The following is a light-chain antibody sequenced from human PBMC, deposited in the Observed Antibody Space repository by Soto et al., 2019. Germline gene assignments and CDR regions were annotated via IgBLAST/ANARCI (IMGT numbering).Light chain of an antibody. CDR1: QDIIKS. CDR3: QQHNNLPFT. J-gene: IGKJ4*01. Sequence: DIPMTQSPSSLSASVGDRVTITCQASQDIIKSLNWYQQKTRRAPKLLISDGSNLERGVPSRFSGSGSETSFTFTISDLQPEDMATYYCQQHNNLPFTFGGGTKGEIK. V-gene: IGKV1-33*01. CDR2: DGS.